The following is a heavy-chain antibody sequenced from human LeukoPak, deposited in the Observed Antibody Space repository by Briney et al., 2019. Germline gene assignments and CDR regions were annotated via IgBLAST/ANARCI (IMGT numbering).Heavy chain of an antibody. Sequence: ASVKVSCKASGYTFTGYYMHWVRQAPGQGLEWMGIINPSGGSTSYAQKFQGRVTMTRNTSTSTVYMELSSLRSEDTAVYYCAREGITYYYDSIGYYYWGQGTLVTVSS. D-gene: IGHD3-22*01. CDR3: AREGITYYYDSIGYYY. V-gene: IGHV1-46*01. CDR1: GYTFTGYY. CDR2: INPSGGST. J-gene: IGHJ4*02.